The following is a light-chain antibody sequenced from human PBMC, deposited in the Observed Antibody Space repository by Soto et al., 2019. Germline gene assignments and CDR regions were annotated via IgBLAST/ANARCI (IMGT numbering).Light chain of an antibody. V-gene: IGKV3-20*01. CDR2: ATS. J-gene: IGKJ2*01. Sequence: VLTQSPDTLSLSPGERATLSCRASERVSNSYLAWYQQKFGEAPRLLLSATSKRAAGIPDRFSGSGSGTDFTLTISRVEPEDFGVYYWQQFGTSPPKTFGQGTKLEI. CDR1: ERVSNSY. CDR3: QQFGTSPPKT.